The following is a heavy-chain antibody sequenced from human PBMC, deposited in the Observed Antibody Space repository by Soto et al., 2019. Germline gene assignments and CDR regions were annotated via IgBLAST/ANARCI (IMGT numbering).Heavy chain of an antibody. CDR3: ARDRGLAYAIFNGVDV. Sequence: QVQLVQSGAAVKKPGASVKVSCKASGSNFTSYAMHWVRQAPGQRLEWLGRINPANGNTKYSQKFQGRVTITRDTSASTAYMALSRVGSEDTGVYYWARDRGLAYAIFNGVDVWGQGTVVTFSS. D-gene: IGHD2-8*01. CDR1: GSNFTSYA. J-gene: IGHJ4*02. CDR2: INPANGNT. V-gene: IGHV1-3*01.